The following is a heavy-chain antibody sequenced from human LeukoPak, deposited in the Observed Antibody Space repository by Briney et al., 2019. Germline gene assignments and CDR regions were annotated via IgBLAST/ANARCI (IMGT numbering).Heavy chain of an antibody. Sequence: PGGSLRLSCEASGFTSSNHWMHWVRQAPGKGLVWVSVISKDGSTSIYADSVRGRLTISRDSAKNTLYLQMNSLRVEDTSVYYCARDYYMGIVDQWGQGTRVTVSS. V-gene: IGHV3-74*01. CDR3: ARDYYMGIVDQ. D-gene: IGHD3-22*01. CDR2: ISKDGSTS. CDR1: GFTSSNHW. J-gene: IGHJ5*02.